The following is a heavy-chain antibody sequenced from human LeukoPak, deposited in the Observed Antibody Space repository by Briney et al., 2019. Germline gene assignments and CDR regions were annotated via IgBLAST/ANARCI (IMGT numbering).Heavy chain of an antibody. D-gene: IGHD3-10*01. CDR1: GFTFSSYA. Sequence: GGSLRLSCAASGFTFSSYAMSWVRQAPGKGLEWVSAISGSGGSTYYADSVKGRFTISRDDSKNTLYLQMNSLRAEDTAVYYCARWTMVRGVIDYWGQGTLVTVSS. J-gene: IGHJ4*02. V-gene: IGHV3-23*01. CDR3: ARWTMVRGVIDY. CDR2: ISGSGGST.